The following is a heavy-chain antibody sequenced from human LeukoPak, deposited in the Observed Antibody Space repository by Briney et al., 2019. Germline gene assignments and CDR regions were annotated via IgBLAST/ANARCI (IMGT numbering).Heavy chain of an antibody. CDR2: ISYDGSNK. J-gene: IGHJ4*02. V-gene: IGHV3-30-3*01. CDR1: GFTFSSYA. CDR3: ARDKRYYYGSGSYLDY. D-gene: IGHD3-10*01. Sequence: PGGSLRLSCAASGFTFSSYAMHWVRQAPGKGLEWVAVISYDGSNKYYADSVKGRFTISRDNSKSTLYLQMNSLRAEDTAVYYCARDKRYYYGSGSYLDYWGQGTLVTVSS.